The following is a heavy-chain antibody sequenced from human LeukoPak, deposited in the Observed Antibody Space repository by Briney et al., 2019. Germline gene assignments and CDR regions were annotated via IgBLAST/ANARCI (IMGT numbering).Heavy chain of an antibody. J-gene: IGHJ4*02. CDR3: ARHSSYYGGSCGYYADY. V-gene: IGHV5-51*01. CDR2: IYLGDSDT. D-gene: IGHD3-22*01. CDR1: GYTFATYW. Sequence: DSLKISCKGSGYTFATYWIGWVRQMPGKGLEWMGIIYLGDSDTRYSPSFQGQVTISADKSISTAYLQWSSLKASDTAIYYCARHSSYYGGSCGYYADYWGQGTLVTVSS.